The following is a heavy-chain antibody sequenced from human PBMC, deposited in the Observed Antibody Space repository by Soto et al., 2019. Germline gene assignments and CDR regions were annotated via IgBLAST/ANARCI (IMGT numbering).Heavy chain of an antibody. CDR1: GFTIRDHY. J-gene: IGHJ6*02. Sequence: PGGSLRLSCAASGFTIRDHYMSWVRQAPGRGLEWISYITSDSRYTNYAGSVKGRFTVSRDNGRNALFLQMNSLTVDDTAVYYCAREGAKEAERIYYYGMDVWGQGTTVTVSS. CDR2: ITSDSRYT. CDR3: AREGAKEAERIYYYGMDV. V-gene: IGHV3-11*06. D-gene: IGHD2-15*01.